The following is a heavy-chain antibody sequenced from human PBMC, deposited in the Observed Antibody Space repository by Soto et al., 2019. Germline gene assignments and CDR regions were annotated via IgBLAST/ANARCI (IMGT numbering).Heavy chain of an antibody. Sequence: FTISRENVKNSLYLQMNSLRAEDTAVYYCARSSGRDGYNDAFDIWGQGTMVTVSS. V-gene: IGHV3-13*01. CDR3: ARSSGRDGYNDAFDI. D-gene: IGHD5-12*01. J-gene: IGHJ3*02.